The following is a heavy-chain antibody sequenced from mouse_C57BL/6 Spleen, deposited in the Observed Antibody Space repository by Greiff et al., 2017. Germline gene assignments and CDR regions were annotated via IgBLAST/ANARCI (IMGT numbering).Heavy chain of an antibody. D-gene: IGHD2-5*01. Sequence: VQLQQPGAELVKPGASVKLSCKASGYTFTSYWMHWVKQRPGQGLEWIGMIHPNSGSTNYNEKFKSKATLTVDKSSSTAYMQLSSLTSEDSAVYYCARGGDSNYWYFDVWGTGTTVTVSS. CDR2: IHPNSGST. CDR3: ARGGDSNYWYFDV. CDR1: GYTFTSYW. V-gene: IGHV1-64*01. J-gene: IGHJ1*03.